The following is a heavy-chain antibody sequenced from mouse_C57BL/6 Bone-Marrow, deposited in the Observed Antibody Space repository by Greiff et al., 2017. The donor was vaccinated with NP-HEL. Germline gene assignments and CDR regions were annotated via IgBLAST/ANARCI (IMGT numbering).Heavy chain of an antibody. CDR2: ISSGGSYT. V-gene: IGHV5-6*01. CDR1: GFTFSSYG. CDR3: ARNPGWVQRFAY. D-gene: IGHD2-3*01. J-gene: IGHJ3*01. Sequence: EVKLLESGGDLVKPGGSLKLSCAASGFTFSSYGMSWVRQTPDKRLEWVATISSGGSYTYYPDSVKGRFTISRANAKNTLYLQMSSLKSEDTAMYYYARNPGWVQRFAYWGQGTLVTVSA.